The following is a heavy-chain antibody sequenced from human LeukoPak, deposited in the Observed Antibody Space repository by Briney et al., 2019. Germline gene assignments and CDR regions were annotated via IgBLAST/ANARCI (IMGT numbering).Heavy chain of an antibody. D-gene: IGHD3-10*02. Sequence: GGSLRLSCAASGFTFDDYSMTWVRQAPGKGLEWVSGINWNGGSTGYADSVKGRFTISRDNAKNSLYLQMNSLRAEDTAVYYCAELGITMIGGVWGKGTTVTISS. J-gene: IGHJ6*04. CDR3: AELGITMIGGV. CDR1: GFTFDDYS. V-gene: IGHV3-20*04. CDR2: INWNGGST.